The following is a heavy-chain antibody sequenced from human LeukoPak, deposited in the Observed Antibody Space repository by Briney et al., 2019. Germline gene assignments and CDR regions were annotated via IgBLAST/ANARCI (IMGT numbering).Heavy chain of an antibody. V-gene: IGHV4-30-4*08. CDR2: IYYSGST. D-gene: IGHD2-2*02. CDR3: ARTDIVVVPAAISWFDP. CDR1: GGSISSCDYY. J-gene: IGHJ5*02. Sequence: SQTLSLTCTVSGGSISSCDYYWSWIRQPPGKGLEWIGYIYYSGSTYYNPSLKSRVTISVDTSKNQFSLKLSSVTAADTAVYYCARTDIVVVPAAISWFDPWGQGTLVTVSS.